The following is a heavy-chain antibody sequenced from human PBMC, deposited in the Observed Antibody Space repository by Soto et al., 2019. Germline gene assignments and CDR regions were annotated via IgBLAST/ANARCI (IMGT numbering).Heavy chain of an antibody. CDR3: ARGGSSDWQVALDI. CDR1: AGSFSHYY. V-gene: IGHV4-34*01. D-gene: IGHD6-19*01. CDR2: IKHSGSS. J-gene: IGHJ3*02. Sequence: SETLSLTCAVYAGSFSHYYWNWIRQSPGEGLEWIGKIKHSGSSNYNPSLRSRVSISVDMSKNQFSLRLTSVTAADTAVYYCARGGSSDWQVALDIWGQGTMVTVSS.